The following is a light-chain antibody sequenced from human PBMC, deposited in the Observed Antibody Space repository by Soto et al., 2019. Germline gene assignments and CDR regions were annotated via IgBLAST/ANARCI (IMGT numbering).Light chain of an antibody. CDR2: AAS. J-gene: IGKJ4*01. CDR1: QSISSY. V-gene: IGKV1-39*01. CDR3: QQSYSTPELT. Sequence: DIQMTQSPSSLSASVGDRVIITCRASQSISSYLNWYQRKPGKAPKLLIYAASSLQSGVPSRFSGSGSGTDFTLTISSLQPEDFATYYCQQSYSTPELTFGGGTKVDIK.